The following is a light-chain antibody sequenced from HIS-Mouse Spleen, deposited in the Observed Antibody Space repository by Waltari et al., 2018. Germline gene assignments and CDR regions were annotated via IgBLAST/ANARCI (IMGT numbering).Light chain of an antibody. CDR2: EYS. Sequence: SYELTQPPSVSVSPGQTARITSPGVAFPTKYGYWYPQKSGQAPVLVIYEYSKRPSGTPERFSGSSSGTMATLTISGAQVEDEADYYCYSTDSSGNHRVFGGGTKLTVL. CDR3: YSTDSSGNHRV. CDR1: AFPTKY. V-gene: IGLV3-10*01. J-gene: IGLJ2*01.